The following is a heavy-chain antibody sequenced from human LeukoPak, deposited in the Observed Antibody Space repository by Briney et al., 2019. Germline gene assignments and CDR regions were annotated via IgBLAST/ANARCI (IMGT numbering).Heavy chain of an antibody. CDR3: ARSHYYYGSGSL. D-gene: IGHD3-10*01. CDR1: GFPFSSYS. CDR2: ISTRIDYM. Sequence: GGSLRLSCAASGFPFSSYSMNWVRRAPGRGLEWVSSISTRIDYMYYADSVKGRFTISRDNAKNSLYLQMNSLRAEDTAVYYCARSHYYYGSGSLWGQGTLVTVSS. J-gene: IGHJ4*02. V-gene: IGHV3-21*01.